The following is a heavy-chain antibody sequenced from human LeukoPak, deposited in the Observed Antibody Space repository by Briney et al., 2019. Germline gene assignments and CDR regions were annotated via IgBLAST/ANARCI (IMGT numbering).Heavy chain of an antibody. Sequence: SETLSLTCAVSGGSISSSNWWSWVRQPPGKGLEWIGEIYHSGSTNYNPSLKSRVTISVDTSKNQFSLKLSSVTAADTAVYYCACLRRRGPRPPFFDYWGQGTLVTVSS. CDR2: IYHSGST. CDR3: ACLRRRGPRPPFFDY. V-gene: IGHV4-4*02. J-gene: IGHJ4*02. CDR1: GGSISSSNW.